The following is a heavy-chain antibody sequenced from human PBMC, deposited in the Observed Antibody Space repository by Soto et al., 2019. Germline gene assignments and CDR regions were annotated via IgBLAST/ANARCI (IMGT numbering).Heavy chain of an antibody. V-gene: IGHV1-24*01. CDR3: ATVLRRYDILTGYLDY. CDR2: FDPEDGET. J-gene: IGHJ4*02. Sequence: ASVKLSCKVSGYTLTELSIHWGRQAPGKGLEWMGGFDPEDGETIYAQKFQGRVTMTEDTSTDTAYMELSSLRSEDTAVYYCATVLRRYDILTGYLDYWGQGTLVTV. CDR1: GYTLTELS. D-gene: IGHD3-9*01.